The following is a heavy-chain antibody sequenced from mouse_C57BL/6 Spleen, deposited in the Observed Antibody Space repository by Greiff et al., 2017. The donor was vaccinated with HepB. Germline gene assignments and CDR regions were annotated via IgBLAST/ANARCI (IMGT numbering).Heavy chain of an antibody. D-gene: IGHD2-5*01. CDR1: GFTFSSYA. V-gene: IGHV5-4*01. CDR3: ARYSNSNWYFDV. Sequence: EVHLVESGGGLVKPGGSLKLSCAASGFTFSSYAMSWVRQTPEKRLEWVATISDGGSYTYYPDNVKGRFTISRDNAKNNLYLQMSHLKSEDTAMYYCARYSNSNWYFDVWGTGTTVTVSS. J-gene: IGHJ1*03. CDR2: ISDGGSYT.